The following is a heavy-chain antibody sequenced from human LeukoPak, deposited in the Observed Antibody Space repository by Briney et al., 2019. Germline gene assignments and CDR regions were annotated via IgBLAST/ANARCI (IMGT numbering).Heavy chain of an antibody. V-gene: IGHV1-46*01. CDR1: GYTFTNYY. Sequence: SVKVSCKASGYTFTNYYMHWVRQAPGQGLEWMGIINPSGGSTSYAQKFQGRVTMTRDTSTSTVYMELSSLRSEDTAVYYCARGPLNDYDFWRNFDYWGQGTLVTVSS. J-gene: IGHJ4*02. D-gene: IGHD3-3*01. CDR3: ARGPLNDYDFWRNFDY. CDR2: INPSGGST.